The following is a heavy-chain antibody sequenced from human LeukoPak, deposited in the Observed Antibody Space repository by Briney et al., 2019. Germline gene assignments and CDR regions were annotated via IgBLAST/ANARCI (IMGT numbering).Heavy chain of an antibody. D-gene: IGHD2-15*01. CDR3: ARGTRYCSGGSCFFDY. CDR1: GGSISNSNW. V-gene: IGHV4-4*02. J-gene: IGHJ4*02. CDR2: IYHSGST. Sequence: PSETLSLTCTVSGGSISNSNWWSWVRQPPGKGLEWIGEIYHSGSTNYNPSLRSRVTISVDKSKNQFSLKLSSVTAADTAVYYCARGTRYCSGGSCFFDYWGQGTLVAVSS.